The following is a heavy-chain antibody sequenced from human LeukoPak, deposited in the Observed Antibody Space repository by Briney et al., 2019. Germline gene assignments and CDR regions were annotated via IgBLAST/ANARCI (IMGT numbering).Heavy chain of an antibody. CDR3: ARAGSYSGLDYFDY. V-gene: IGHV1-69*05. Sequence: SVKVSCKATGGTFSSYAISWVRQAPGQGLEWMGRIIPIFGTANYAQRFQGRVTITTDESTSTAYMELSSLRSEDTAVYYCARAGSYSGLDYFDYWGQGTLVTVSS. CDR2: IIPIFGTA. CDR1: GGTFSSYA. J-gene: IGHJ4*02. D-gene: IGHD1-26*01.